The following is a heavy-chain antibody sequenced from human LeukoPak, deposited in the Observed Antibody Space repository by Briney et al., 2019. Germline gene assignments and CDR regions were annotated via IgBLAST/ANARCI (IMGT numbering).Heavy chain of an antibody. CDR3: AKTKISSGYLPRD. J-gene: IGHJ4*02. V-gene: IGHV3-23*01. D-gene: IGHD3-22*01. CDR1: GFTFSSYS. CDR2: ISGSGGST. Sequence: GGSLRLSWAASGFTFSSYSMSWVRQAPGKGLEWVSAISGSGGSTYYADSVKGRFTISRDNSKNPLYLQMNSLRAEDTAVYYCAKTKISSGYLPRDWGQGPLVTVSS.